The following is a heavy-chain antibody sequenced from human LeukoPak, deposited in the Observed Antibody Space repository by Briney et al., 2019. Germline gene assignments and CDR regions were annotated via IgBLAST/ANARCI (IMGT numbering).Heavy chain of an antibody. CDR3: AKGGTAPRRYYYYMDV. V-gene: IGHV3-23*01. J-gene: IGHJ6*03. D-gene: IGHD1-14*01. Sequence: GGSLRLSCAASGFTLSSYAMSWVRQAPGKGLEWVSAISGSGGSTYYADSVKGRFTISRDNSKNTLYLQMNSLRAEDTAVYYCAKGGTAPRRYYYYMDVWGKGATVTVSS. CDR2: ISGSGGST. CDR1: GFTLSSYA.